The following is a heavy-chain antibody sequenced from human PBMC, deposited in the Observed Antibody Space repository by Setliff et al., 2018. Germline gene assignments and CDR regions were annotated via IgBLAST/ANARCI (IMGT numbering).Heavy chain of an antibody. D-gene: IGHD3-3*01. Sequence: LPETLSLTCAVSGYSISSGYYWGWIRQPPGKGLEWIGSIYHSGSTYYNPSLKSRVTISVDTSKNQFSLKLSSVTAADTAVYYCARRLSGLRGFGYWGQGTLVTVSS. V-gene: IGHV4-38-2*01. CDR3: ARRLSGLRGFGY. J-gene: IGHJ4*02. CDR1: GYSISSGYY. CDR2: IYHSGST.